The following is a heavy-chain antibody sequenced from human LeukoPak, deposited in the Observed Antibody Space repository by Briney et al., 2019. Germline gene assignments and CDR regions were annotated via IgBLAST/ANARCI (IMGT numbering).Heavy chain of an antibody. CDR2: ISSSGSTI. D-gene: IGHD5-18*01. J-gene: IGHJ3*02. Sequence: GGSLRLSCAASGFTFSSYEMNWVRQAPGKGLEWVSYISSSGSTIYYADSVKGRFTISRDNAKNSLYLQMNSLRAEDTAVYYCARDLPLDTVMVDAFDIWGQGTMVTVSS. CDR1: GFTFSSYE. CDR3: ARDLPLDTVMVDAFDI. V-gene: IGHV3-48*03.